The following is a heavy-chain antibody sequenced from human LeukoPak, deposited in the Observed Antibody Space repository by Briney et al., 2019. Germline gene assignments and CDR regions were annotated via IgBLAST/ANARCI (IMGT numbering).Heavy chain of an antibody. J-gene: IGHJ4*02. D-gene: IGHD2-2*02. CDR1: GGSISSGDHY. V-gene: IGHV4-31*03. Sequence: SQTLSLTCTDLGGSISSGDHYWSWIRQHPGRGLEWIGYIYYSGSTHYNPSLKSRVSMSVETSKNQFSLKLSSVTAADTAVYYCAKDFCSSTSCYTYWGEGTLVTVSS. CDR3: AKDFCSSTSCYTY. CDR2: IYYSGST.